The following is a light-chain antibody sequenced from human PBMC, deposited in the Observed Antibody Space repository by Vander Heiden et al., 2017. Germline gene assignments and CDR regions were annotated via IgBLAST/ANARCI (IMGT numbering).Light chain of an antibody. CDR3: MIWHSSAYV. CDR2: YKSDSDK. CDR1: SGINVGTYR. J-gene: IGLJ1*01. Sequence: QAVLTQPSSPAASPGASASLTCTLRSGINVGTYRIYWYQQKPGSPPQYLLRYKSDSDKQQGSGVPSRFSGSKDASANAGILIISGLQSEDEADYYCMIWHSSAYVFGTGTKVTVL. V-gene: IGLV5-45*02.